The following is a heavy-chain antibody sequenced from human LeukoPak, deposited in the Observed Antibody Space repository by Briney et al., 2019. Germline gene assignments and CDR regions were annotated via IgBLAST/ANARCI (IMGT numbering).Heavy chain of an antibody. CDR2: ISGSGGST. Sequence: GGSLRLSCAASRFTFNTYAMSWVRQAPGKGLEWVSAISGSGGSTYYADSVKGRFTISRDNSKNTLYLQMNSLRAEDTAVYYCAKVRYSGYYFDYWGQGTLVTVSS. J-gene: IGHJ4*02. D-gene: IGHD2-21*01. CDR3: AKVRYSGYYFDY. CDR1: RFTFNTYA. V-gene: IGHV3-23*01.